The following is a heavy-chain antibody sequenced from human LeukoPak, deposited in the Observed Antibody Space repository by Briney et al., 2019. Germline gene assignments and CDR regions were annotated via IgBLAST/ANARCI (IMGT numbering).Heavy chain of an antibody. Sequence: ASVKVSCKPSVYTSTSYAMHWVRQAPGQRVEWMGWINAGNGNTKYSQKFQGRVTTTTDTSASTAYMELSSLRSEDKAVYYCARGGSGWANDYWGQGTLVTVSS. D-gene: IGHD6-19*01. V-gene: IGHV1-3*01. CDR2: INAGNGNT. J-gene: IGHJ4*02. CDR1: VYTSTSYA. CDR3: ARGGSGWANDY.